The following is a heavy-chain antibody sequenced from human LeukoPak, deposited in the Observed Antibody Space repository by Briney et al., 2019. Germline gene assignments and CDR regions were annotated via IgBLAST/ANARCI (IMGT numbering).Heavy chain of an antibody. D-gene: IGHD5-24*01. CDR1: GGSISSGSYY. V-gene: IGHV4-61*02. Sequence: SETLSLTCTVSGGSISSGSYYWSWIRQPAGKGLEWIGRIYTSGSTNYNPSLKRRVTISVDTSKNQFSLKLSSVTAADTAVYYCARGGRDGYNYLDYWGQGTLVTVSS. J-gene: IGHJ4*02. CDR3: ARGGRDGYNYLDY. CDR2: IYTSGST.